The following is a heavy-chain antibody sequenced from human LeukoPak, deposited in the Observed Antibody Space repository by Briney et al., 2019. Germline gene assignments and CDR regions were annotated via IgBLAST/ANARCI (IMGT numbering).Heavy chain of an antibody. CDR3: ARSYYDVWSGFNSEYYFDY. D-gene: IGHD3-3*01. V-gene: IGHV4-59*01. CDR2: IYYSGST. Sequence: SETLSLTCAVYGGSFSGYYWSWTRQPPGKGLEWIGYIYYSGSTNYNPSLKSRVTISIDTSKNQFSLILSSVTAADTAVYYCARSYYDVWSGFNSEYYFDYWGQGTLVTVSS. CDR1: GGSFSGYY. J-gene: IGHJ4*02.